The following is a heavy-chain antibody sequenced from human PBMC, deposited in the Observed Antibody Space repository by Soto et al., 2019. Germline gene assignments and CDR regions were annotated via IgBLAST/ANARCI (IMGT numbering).Heavy chain of an antibody. V-gene: IGHV3-9*01. D-gene: IGHD6-13*01. CDR3: AKDTGLRGYSSSWYGEAGFDP. J-gene: IGHJ5*02. CDR1: GFTFDDYA. Sequence: EVQLVESGGGLVQSGRSLRLSCAASGFTFDDYAMHWVRQAPGKGLEWVSGISWNSGSIGYADSVKGRFTISRDNAKNSLYLQMNSLRAEDTALYYCAKDTGLRGYSSSWYGEAGFDPWGQGTLVTVSS. CDR2: ISWNSGSI.